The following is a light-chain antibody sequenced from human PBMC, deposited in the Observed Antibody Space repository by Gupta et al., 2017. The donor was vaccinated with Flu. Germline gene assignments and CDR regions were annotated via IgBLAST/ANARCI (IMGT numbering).Light chain of an antibody. CDR3: QHENSCIRT. CDR2: NVS. CDR1: QSVSSS. Sequence: ETVLTQSPDTLSLSPGERATVSCTASQSVSSSSFAWYQQKPGQAPRLLIRNVSERATGTPARFSGSGSGTEFTLTISSLEPEDFAVYYCQHENSCIRTFGQGTKMDIK. J-gene: IGKJ2*02. V-gene: IGKV3-11*01.